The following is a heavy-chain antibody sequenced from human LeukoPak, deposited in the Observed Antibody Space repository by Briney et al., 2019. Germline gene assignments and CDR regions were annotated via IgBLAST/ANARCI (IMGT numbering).Heavy chain of an antibody. Sequence: PAETLSLTCDVSGVSINTCCYYWTWIRQPPGKGLEWIGYKYYSGRTRYNSSLRSRLTISLDSSKNQFSLRLTSVTAADTAVYYCARGRSYGFDFDSWGPGTLVIASS. J-gene: IGHJ4*02. CDR2: KYYSGRT. CDR1: GVSINTCCYY. CDR3: ARGRSYGFDFDS. V-gene: IGHV4-61*01. D-gene: IGHD5-18*01.